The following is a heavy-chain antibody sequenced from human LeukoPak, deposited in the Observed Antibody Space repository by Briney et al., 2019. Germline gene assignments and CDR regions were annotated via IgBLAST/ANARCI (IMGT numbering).Heavy chain of an antibody. CDR3: ARDKGPYSSGWYDADY. J-gene: IGHJ4*02. V-gene: IGHV1-69*05. CDR2: IIPIFGTA. Sequence: SVKVSCKVSGYTLTELSMHWVRQAPGQGLEWMGGIIPIFGTANYAQKFQGRVTITTDESTSTAYMELSSLRSEDTAVYYCARDKGPYSSGWYDADYWGQGTLVTVSS. CDR1: GYTLTELS. D-gene: IGHD6-19*01.